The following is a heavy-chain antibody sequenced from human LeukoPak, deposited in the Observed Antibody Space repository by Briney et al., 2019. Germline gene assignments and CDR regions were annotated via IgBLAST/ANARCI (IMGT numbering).Heavy chain of an antibody. CDR3: ARGTYIVATIRRVYYYYGMDV. V-gene: IGHV4-34*01. D-gene: IGHD5-12*01. J-gene: IGHJ6*02. CDR1: GGSFSGYY. Sequence: PSETLSLTCAVYGGSFSGYYWSWIRQPPGKGLEWIGEINHSGSTNYNPSLKSRVTISVDTSKNQFSLKLSSVTAADTAVYYCARGTYIVATIRRVYYYYGMDVWGQGTTVTVSS. CDR2: INHSGST.